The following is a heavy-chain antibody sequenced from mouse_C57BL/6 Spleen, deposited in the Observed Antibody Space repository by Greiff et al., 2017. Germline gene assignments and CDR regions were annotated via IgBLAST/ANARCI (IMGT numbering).Heavy chain of an antibody. CDR1: GYAFSSSW. Sequence: QVQLKESGPELVKPGASVKISCKASGYAFSSSWMNWVKQRPGKGLEWIGRIYPGDGDTNYNGKFKGKATLTADKSSSTAYMQLSSLTSEDSAVYFCATTVVATRGFAYWGQGTLVTVSA. CDR2: IYPGDGDT. J-gene: IGHJ3*01. CDR3: ATTVVATRGFAY. V-gene: IGHV1-82*01. D-gene: IGHD1-1*01.